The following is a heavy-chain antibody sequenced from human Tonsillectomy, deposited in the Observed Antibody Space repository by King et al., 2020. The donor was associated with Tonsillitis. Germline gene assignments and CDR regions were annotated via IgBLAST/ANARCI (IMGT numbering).Heavy chain of an antibody. J-gene: IGHJ5*02. D-gene: IGHD3-10*01. CDR1: GGSISSSSYY. CDR2: IYYSGST. CDR3: ARLGITMVRGVTQNWFDP. V-gene: IGHV4-39*01. Sequence: QLQESGPGLVKPSETLSLTCTVSGGSISSSSYYWGWIRQPPGKGLEWIGSIYYSGSTYYNPSLKSRVTISVDTSKNQFSLKLSSVTAADTAVYYCARLGITMVRGVTQNWFDPWGLGTLVTVSS.